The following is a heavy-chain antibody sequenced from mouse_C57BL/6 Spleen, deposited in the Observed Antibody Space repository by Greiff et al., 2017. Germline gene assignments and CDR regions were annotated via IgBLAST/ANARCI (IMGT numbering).Heavy chain of an antibody. CDR1: GYTFTSYW. D-gene: IGHD1-1*01. J-gene: IGHJ4*01. Sequence: QVQLQQPGAELVMPGASVKLSCKASGYTFTSYWMHWVKQRPGQGLEWIGEIDPSDSYTNYTQKVKGKSTLTVDKSSSTAYMQLSSLTSEDSAVYYCARDYDGSTSAMDYWGQGTSVTVSS. CDR3: ARDYDGSTSAMDY. CDR2: IDPSDSYT. V-gene: IGHV1-69*01.